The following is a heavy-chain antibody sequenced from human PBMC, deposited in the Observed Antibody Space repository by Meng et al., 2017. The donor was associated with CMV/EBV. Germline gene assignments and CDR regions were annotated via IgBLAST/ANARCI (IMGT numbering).Heavy chain of an antibody. CDR1: GGTFSSYA. J-gene: IGHJ6*02. CDR3: ASSDPAMTYYYYYGMDV. D-gene: IGHD5-18*01. V-gene: IGHV1-69*05. Sequence: SLKVSCKASGGTFSSYAISWVRQAPGQGLEWMGGIIPIFGTANYAQKFQGRVTITTDESTSTAYMELSSLRSEDTAVYYCASSDPAMTYYYYYGMDVWGQGTTVTVSS. CDR2: IIPIFGTA.